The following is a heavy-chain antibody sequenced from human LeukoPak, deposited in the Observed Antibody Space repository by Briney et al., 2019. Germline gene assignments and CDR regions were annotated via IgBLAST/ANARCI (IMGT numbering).Heavy chain of an antibody. Sequence: SSETLSLTCTVYGGSFSGYYWSWIRQPPGRGLEWIGEINHSGSINYNPSLKSRVTISVDTSKNQFSLKLSSVTAADTAVYYCARGGGTEWLLVPFEYWGQGTLVTVSS. CDR3: ARGGGTEWLLVPFEY. D-gene: IGHD3-22*01. J-gene: IGHJ4*02. CDR1: GGSFSGYY. V-gene: IGHV4-34*01. CDR2: INHSGSI.